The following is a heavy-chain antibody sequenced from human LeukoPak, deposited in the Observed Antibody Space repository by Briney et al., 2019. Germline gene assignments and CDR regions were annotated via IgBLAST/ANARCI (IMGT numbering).Heavy chain of an antibody. CDR2: ISGSGGST. J-gene: IGHJ4*02. CDR3: AKDLAKAALGFGYFDY. D-gene: IGHD3-16*01. CDR1: GLTFSSYA. V-gene: IGHV3-23*01. Sequence: GGSLRLSCAASGLTFSSYAMSWVRQAPGKGLEWVSAISGSGGSTYYADPVKGRFTISRDNSKNTLYLQMNSLRAEDTAVYYCAKDLAKAALGFGYFDYWGQGTLVTVSS.